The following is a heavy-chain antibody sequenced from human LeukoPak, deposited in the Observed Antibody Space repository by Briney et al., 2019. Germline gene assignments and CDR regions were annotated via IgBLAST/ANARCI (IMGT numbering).Heavy chain of an antibody. CDR3: ARASDSSGYYAPQHYFDY. D-gene: IGHD3-22*01. V-gene: IGHV1-46*03. CDR2: INPSGGST. J-gene: IGHJ4*02. CDR1: GYTFTRFY. Sequence: ASVKVSCKSSGYTFTRFYMHWVRQAPGQGLEWMGIINPSGGSTRYTQKFQGRATITRATSTTTAYMELSSQRSDDTAVYYCARASDSSGYYAPQHYFDYWGQGTPVTVPS.